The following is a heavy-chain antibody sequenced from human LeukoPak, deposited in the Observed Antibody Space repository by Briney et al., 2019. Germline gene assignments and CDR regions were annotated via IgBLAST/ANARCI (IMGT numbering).Heavy chain of an antibody. Sequence: GGSLRPSCAASGFTFSSYSMNWVRQAPGKGLEWVSSISSSSSYIYYADSVKGRFTISRDNAKNSLYLQMNSLRAEDTAVYYCARGPDHLYVSSFDYWGQGTLVTVSS. J-gene: IGHJ4*02. CDR2: ISSSSSYI. D-gene: IGHD1-14*01. CDR3: ARGPDHLYVSSFDY. CDR1: GFTFSSYS. V-gene: IGHV3-21*01.